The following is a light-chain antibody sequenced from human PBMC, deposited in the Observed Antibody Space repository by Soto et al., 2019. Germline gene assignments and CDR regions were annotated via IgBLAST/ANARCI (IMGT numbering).Light chain of an antibody. CDR2: ADN. V-gene: IGLV1-40*01. CDR1: SSNIGAGYD. J-gene: IGLJ2*01. Sequence: QSVLTQTPSVSGAPGQKITMSCTGSSSNIGAGYDVHWYQQVPGAAPSLLIYADNNRPSGVPDRFSASKSGTSASLAITGLQGEDEANYYCQSYDTSLSGVIFGAGTKVTVL. CDR3: QSYDTSLSGVI.